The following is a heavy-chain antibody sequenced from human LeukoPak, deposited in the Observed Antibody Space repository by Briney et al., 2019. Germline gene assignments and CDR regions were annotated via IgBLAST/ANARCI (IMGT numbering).Heavy chain of an antibody. CDR1: GGSISSYY. J-gene: IGHJ4*02. CDR2: IYYSGST. CDR3: ARGYSGYDTDY. D-gene: IGHD5-12*01. V-gene: IGHV4-59*01. Sequence: SETLSLTCTASGGSISSYYWSWIRQPPGKGLEWIGYIYYSGSTNYNPSLKSRVTISVDTSKNQFSLKLSSVTAADTAVYYCARGYSGYDTDYWGQGTLVTVSS.